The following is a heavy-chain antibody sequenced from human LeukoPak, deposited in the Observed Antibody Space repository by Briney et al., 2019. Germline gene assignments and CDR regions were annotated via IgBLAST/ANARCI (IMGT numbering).Heavy chain of an antibody. CDR1: GLTVRSHS. V-gene: IGHV3-53*01. J-gene: IGHJ4*02. CDR3: ARDLGY. CDR2: IYSGGST. Sequence: GGSLRPSCAAAGLTVRSHSMSWVRQAPGKGLEWVSVIYSGGSTYYAASVKGRFTISRDNSNNTLYLQMNSLRAEDTAVYYCARDLGYWGQGTLVTVSS. D-gene: IGHD7-27*01.